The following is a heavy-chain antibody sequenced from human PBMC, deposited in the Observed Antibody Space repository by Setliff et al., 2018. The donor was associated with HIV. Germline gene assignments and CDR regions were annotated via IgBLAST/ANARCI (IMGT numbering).Heavy chain of an antibody. CDR2: ISGSGGST. D-gene: IGHD2-2*03. Sequence: PGGSLRLSCAASGFTFSNYEMSWVRQAPGKGLEWVSAISGSGGSTYYADSVKGRFTISRDKSKNTVYLQMYSLRAEDTALYYCAKDRVGYCSSISCPGGFDYWGQGTLVTVSS. V-gene: IGHV3-23*01. J-gene: IGHJ4*02. CDR3: AKDRVGYCSSISCPGGFDY. CDR1: GFTFSNYE.